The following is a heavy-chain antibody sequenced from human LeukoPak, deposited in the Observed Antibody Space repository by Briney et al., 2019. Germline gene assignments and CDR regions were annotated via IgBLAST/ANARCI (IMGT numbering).Heavy chain of an antibody. CDR2: INYRRTT. CDR3: AREKYSSSNNWFDP. Sequence: SETLSLTCSVCVGLIHSYYWSWIRQPPGKGREWIGYINYRRTTDYDPSLKSRVTISIDKPKNQFSLKLSSVTARDNAAYVCAREKYSSSNNWFDPWGQGTLVTVSS. J-gene: IGHJ5*02. D-gene: IGHD6-6*01. V-gene: IGHV4-59*01. CDR1: VGLIHSYY.